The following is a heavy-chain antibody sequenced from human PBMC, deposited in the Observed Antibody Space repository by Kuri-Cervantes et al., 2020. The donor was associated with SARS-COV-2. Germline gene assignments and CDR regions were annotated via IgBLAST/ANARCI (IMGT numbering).Heavy chain of an antibody. V-gene: IGHV1-46*01. D-gene: IGHD1-26*01. Sequence: ASVKVSCKASGYTFTSYYMHWVRQAPGQGLEWMGIINPSGGSTSYAQKFQGRVNMTRDTSTSTVYMELSSLRSEDTAVYYCVRDRLSIVGATSFAFDIWGQGTMVTVSS. CDR3: VRDRLSIVGATSFAFDI. CDR1: GYTFTSYY. CDR2: INPSGGST. J-gene: IGHJ3*02.